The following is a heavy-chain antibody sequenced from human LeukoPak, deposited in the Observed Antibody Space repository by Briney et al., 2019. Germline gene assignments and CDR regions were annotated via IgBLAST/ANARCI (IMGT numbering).Heavy chain of an antibody. CDR3: AREGSNTMIVVVYAFDI. CDR1: GFIFSSHG. J-gene: IGHJ3*02. D-gene: IGHD3-22*01. CDR2: ISSSSSTI. V-gene: IGHV3-48*01. Sequence: GGTLRLSCAASGFIFSSHGVNWVRQAPGKGLEWVSYISSSSSTIYYADSVKGRFTISRDNAKNSLYLQMNSLRAEDTAVYYCAREGSNTMIVVVYAFDIWGQGTMVTVSS.